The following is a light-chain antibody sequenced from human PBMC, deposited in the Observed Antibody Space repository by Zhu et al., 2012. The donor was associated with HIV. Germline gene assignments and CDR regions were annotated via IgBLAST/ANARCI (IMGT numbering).Light chain of an antibody. CDR1: QSISSNY. Sequence: DIVLTQSPDTLSLSPGETATLSCRASQSISSNYLAWFQKKPGQRPRLLIYDASSRAPGIPDNFSGSGFGTDFTLNITGLDPDDFAMYYCHQYGSSPRTFGQGTEV. V-gene: IGKV3-20*01. CDR2: DAS. CDR3: HQYGSSPRT. J-gene: IGKJ1*01.